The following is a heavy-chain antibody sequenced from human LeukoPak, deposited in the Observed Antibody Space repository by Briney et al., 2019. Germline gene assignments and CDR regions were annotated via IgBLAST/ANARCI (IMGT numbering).Heavy chain of an antibody. CDR3: ARDVGYFDL. V-gene: IGHV3-11*04. Sequence: GGSLRPSCAASGFTFSDYYMSWIRQAPGKGLEWVSSISSSGLNIDYADSDSLKGRFTISRDNGKDSVYLQMSSLRAEDTAVYHCARDVGYFDLWGRGTLVTVSS. J-gene: IGHJ2*01. CDR1: GFTFSDYY. CDR2: ISSSGLNI.